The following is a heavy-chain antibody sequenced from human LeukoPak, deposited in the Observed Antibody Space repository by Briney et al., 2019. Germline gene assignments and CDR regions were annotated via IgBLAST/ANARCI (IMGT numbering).Heavy chain of an antibody. Sequence: MSSETLSLTCTVSGGSISSSSYYWGWIRQPPGKGLEWIGSIYYSGSTYYNPSLKSRVTISVDTSKNQFSLKLSSVTAADTAVYYCARWGVVVYNWFDPWGQGTLVTVSS. CDR2: IYYSGST. CDR3: ARWGVVVYNWFDP. J-gene: IGHJ5*02. D-gene: IGHD3-22*01. V-gene: IGHV4-39*07. CDR1: GGSISSSSYY.